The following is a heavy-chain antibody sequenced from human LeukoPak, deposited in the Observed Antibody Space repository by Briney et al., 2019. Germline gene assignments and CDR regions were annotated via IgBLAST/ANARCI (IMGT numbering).Heavy chain of an antibody. CDR1: GFTFSSYG. D-gene: IGHD6-13*01. J-gene: IGHJ3*02. V-gene: IGHV3-21*01. CDR2: ISSSSSYV. CDR3: ARSWSDAFDI. Sequence: GGSLRLSCAASGFTFSSYGMHWVRQAPGKGLEWVSSISSSSSYVYYADSVKGRFTISRDNAKNSLYLQMNSLRAEDTAVYYCARSWSDAFDIWGQGTMVTVSS.